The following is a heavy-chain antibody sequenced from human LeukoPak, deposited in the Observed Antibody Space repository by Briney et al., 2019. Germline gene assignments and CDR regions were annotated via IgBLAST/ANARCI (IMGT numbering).Heavy chain of an antibody. J-gene: IGHJ4*02. D-gene: IGHD3-9*01. V-gene: IGHV5-10-1*01. Sequence: GESLKISCRGSGYSFTSYWISWVRQMPGKGLEWMGRIDPSDSYTNYSPSFQGHVTISADKSISTAYLQWSSLKASDTAMYYCARQTDYDILTGYYVWWSQGTLVTVSS. CDR1: GYSFTSYW. CDR3: ARQTDYDILTGYYVW. CDR2: IDPSDSYT.